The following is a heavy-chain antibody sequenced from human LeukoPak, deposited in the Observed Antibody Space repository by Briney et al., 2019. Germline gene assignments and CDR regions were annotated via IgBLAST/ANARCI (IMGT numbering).Heavy chain of an antibody. CDR1: GYTFTSYG. J-gene: IGHJ5*02. D-gene: IGHD4-23*01. CDR3: ARGVVTHPDNWFDP. CDR2: ISAYNGST. V-gene: IGHV1-18*01. Sequence: GASVKVSCKASGYTFTSYGISWVRQAPGQGLEWMGWISAYNGSTNYVQKLQGRVTMTTDTSTRTAYMELRSLRSDDTAVYYCARGVVTHPDNWFDPWGQGTLVTVSS.